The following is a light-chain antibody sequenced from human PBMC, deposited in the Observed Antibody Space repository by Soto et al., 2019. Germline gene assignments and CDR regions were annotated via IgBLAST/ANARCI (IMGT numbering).Light chain of an antibody. CDR1: QSVSNN. Sequence: EIVMTQSPATLSVSPGERATLSCRASQSVSNNVAWYQQKPGQSPRLLIYGAFTRATGIPARFSGSGSGTEFILTISSLQSEDSAVYYCMQGTHWPITFGQGTRLEIK. CDR2: GAF. V-gene: IGKV3-15*01. J-gene: IGKJ5*01. CDR3: MQGTHWPIT.